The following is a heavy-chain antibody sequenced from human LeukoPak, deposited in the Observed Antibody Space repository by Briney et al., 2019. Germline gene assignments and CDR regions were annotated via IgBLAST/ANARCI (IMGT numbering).Heavy chain of an antibody. V-gene: IGHV4-39*01. Sequence: SETLSLTCAVSGGSISSRRNYWGWIRQPPGKGLEWIGNIYYSGNTYYNPSLKSRVTISVDTSKNQFSLKLSPVSTADTAVYYCARLRGGLESSGYYCTSGGQGTLVTVSS. J-gene: IGHJ4*02. CDR1: GGSISSRRNY. D-gene: IGHD3-22*01. CDR3: ARLRGGLESSGYYCTS. CDR2: IYYSGNT.